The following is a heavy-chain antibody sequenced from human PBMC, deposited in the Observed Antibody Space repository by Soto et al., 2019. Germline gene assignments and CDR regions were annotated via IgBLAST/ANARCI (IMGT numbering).Heavy chain of an antibody. CDR3: ARGGLRFVEWLAYGMDV. V-gene: IGHV3-30-3*01. J-gene: IGHJ6*02. Sequence: QVQLVESGAGVVQPGRSLRLSCAASGFTFSSYAMHWVRQAPGKGLEWVAVISYDGSNKYYADSVKGRFTISRNNSKNTLYLQMISLRAEDTAVYYCARGGLRFVEWLAYGMDVWGQGNKVTVSS. D-gene: IGHD3-3*01. CDR1: GFTFSSYA. CDR2: ISYDGSNK.